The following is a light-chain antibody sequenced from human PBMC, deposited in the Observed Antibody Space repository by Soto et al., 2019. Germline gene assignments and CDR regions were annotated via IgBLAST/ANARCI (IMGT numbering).Light chain of an antibody. J-gene: IGKJ2*01. CDR3: QQYNSYPST. V-gene: IGKV1-5*03. CDR1: QSISSW. CDR2: KAS. Sequence: DIQMTQSPSTLSASVGDRVTITCRASQSISSWLAWYQQKPGKAPKLLIYKASSLESGGPSRFSGSGSGTEFTLTISSLQPDDFATYYCQQYNSYPSTFGQGTKLEMK.